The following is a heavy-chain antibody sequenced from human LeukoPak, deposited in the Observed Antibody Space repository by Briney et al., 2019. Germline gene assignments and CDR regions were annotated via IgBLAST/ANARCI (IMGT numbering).Heavy chain of an antibody. J-gene: IGHJ3*02. CDR2: INGGGGST. CDR1: GFTFGSYA. CDR3: AREGTERANDAFDI. V-gene: IGHV3-23*01. Sequence: GSLRLSCAASGFTFGSYALNWVRQAPGKGLEWVSAINGGGGSTYYADSVKGRFTISRDNSRNTFYLQMNSLTPEDTAMYYCAREGTERANDAFDIWGQGTMVIVSS.